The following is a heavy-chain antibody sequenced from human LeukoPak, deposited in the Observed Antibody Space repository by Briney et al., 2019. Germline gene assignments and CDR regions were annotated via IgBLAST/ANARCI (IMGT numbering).Heavy chain of an antibody. D-gene: IGHD3-10*01. Sequence: GGSLRLSCAASGFTVSDFYMSWVRQAPGKGLEWVSLIYVSGDTYYTDSVKGRFTISRDNSRSTLYLQMNSLRPEDTAIYYCAREGYYGSGSPPSLYFDYWGQGTLVTVSS. CDR3: AREGYYGSGSPPSLYFDY. J-gene: IGHJ4*02. V-gene: IGHV3-66*03. CDR1: GFTVSDFY. CDR2: IYVSGDT.